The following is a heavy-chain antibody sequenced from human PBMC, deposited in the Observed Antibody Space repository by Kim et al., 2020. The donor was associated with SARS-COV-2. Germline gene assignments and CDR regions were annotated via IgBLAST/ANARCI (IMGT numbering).Heavy chain of an antibody. CDR3: ARVVVYYDSSGYPTLDY. CDR1: GGSFSAYY. J-gene: IGHJ4*02. Sequence: SETLSLTCAVYGGSFSAYYWSWIRQPPGKGLEWIGEINHSGSTNYNPSLKSRVTISVDTSKNQFSLKLSSVTAADTAVYYCARVVVYYDSSGYPTLDYWGQGTLVTVSS. CDR2: INHSGST. V-gene: IGHV4-34*01. D-gene: IGHD3-22*01.